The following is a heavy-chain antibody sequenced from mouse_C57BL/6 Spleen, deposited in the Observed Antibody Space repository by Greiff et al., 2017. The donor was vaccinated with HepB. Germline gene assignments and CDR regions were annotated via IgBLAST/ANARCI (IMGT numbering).Heavy chain of an antibody. CDR3: ARWDLRNYAMDY. CDR2: IYPGSGST. J-gene: IGHJ4*01. CDR1: GYTFTSYW. Sequence: VQLQQSGAELVKPGASVKMSCKASGYTFTSYWITWVKQRPGQGLEWIGDIYPGSGSTNYNEKFKSKATLTVDTSSSTAYMQLSSLTSEDSAVYYCARWDLRNYAMDYWGQGTSVTVSS. V-gene: IGHV1-55*01. D-gene: IGHD1-1*01.